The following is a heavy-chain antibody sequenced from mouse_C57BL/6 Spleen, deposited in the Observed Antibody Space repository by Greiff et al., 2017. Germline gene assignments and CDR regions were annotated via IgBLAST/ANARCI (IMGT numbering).Heavy chain of an antibody. J-gene: IGHJ3*01. CDR1: GYAFTNYL. V-gene: IGHV1-54*01. Sequence: QVQLQQSGAELVRPGTSVKVSCKASGYAFTNYLIEWVKQRPGQGLEWIGVINPGSGGTNYNEKFKGKATLTADKSSSTAYMQLSSLTSEDSAVYCCARGNGYDERFAYWGQGTLVTVSA. CDR2: INPGSGGT. D-gene: IGHD2-2*01. CDR3: ARGNGYDERFAY.